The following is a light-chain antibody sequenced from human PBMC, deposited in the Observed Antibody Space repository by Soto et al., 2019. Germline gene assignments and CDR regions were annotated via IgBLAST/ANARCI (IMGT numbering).Light chain of an antibody. CDR1: QSVSNNF. V-gene: IGKV3-20*01. CDR2: GTS. CDR3: QQYRSTPPLT. J-gene: IGKJ4*01. Sequence: EIVLTQSPGTLSLSPGERATLSCRASQSVSNNFLARYQEKPGQAPRLLIYGTSNRAAGIPSRFSGSGSGTDFTLTITRLEPEDFAVYYCQQYRSTPPLTFGGGTKVEIK.